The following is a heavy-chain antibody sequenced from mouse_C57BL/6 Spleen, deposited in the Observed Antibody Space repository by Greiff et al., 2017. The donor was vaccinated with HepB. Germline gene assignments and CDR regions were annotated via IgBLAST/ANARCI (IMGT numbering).Heavy chain of an antibody. J-gene: IGHJ4*01. D-gene: IGHD2-4*01. CDR1: GFTFSSYG. CDR3: ARNYDYDGYAMDY. V-gene: IGHV5-6*01. CDR2: ISSGGSYT. Sequence: EVQGVESGGDLVKPGGSLKLSCAASGFTFSSYGMSWVRQTPDKRLEWVATISSGGSYTYYPDSVKGRFTNSRDNAKNTLYLQMSSLKSEDTAMYDCARNYDYDGYAMDYWGQGTSVTVSS.